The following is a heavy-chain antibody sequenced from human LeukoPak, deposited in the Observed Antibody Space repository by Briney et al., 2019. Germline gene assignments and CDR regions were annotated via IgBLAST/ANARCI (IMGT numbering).Heavy chain of an antibody. D-gene: IGHD6-13*01. J-gene: IGHJ4*02. CDR3: AKDTAAALDY. V-gene: IGHV3-30-3*01. CDR2: ISYDGSNK. Sequence: GGSLRLSCAASGFTFSSYAMHWVRQAPGKGLEWVAVISYDGSNKYYADSVKGRFTISRDNSKNTLYLQMNSLRAEDTAVYYCAKDTAAALDYWGQGTLVTVSS. CDR1: GFTFSSYA.